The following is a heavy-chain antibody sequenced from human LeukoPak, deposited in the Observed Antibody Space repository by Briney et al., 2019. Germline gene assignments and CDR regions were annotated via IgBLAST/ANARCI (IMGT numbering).Heavy chain of an antibody. V-gene: IGHV3-21*01. CDR1: GFTFRNFT. CDR3: ARDLYDTSGYYVPANDY. D-gene: IGHD3-22*01. Sequence: PGGSLRLSCAASGFTFRNFTMNWVRQAPGKGPEWVSSISSRSSFIYYADSVKGRFTISRDNAKNSLHLQMSGLRAEDTAVYYCARDLYDTSGYYVPANDYWGQGTLVTVSS. J-gene: IGHJ4*02. CDR2: ISSRSSFI.